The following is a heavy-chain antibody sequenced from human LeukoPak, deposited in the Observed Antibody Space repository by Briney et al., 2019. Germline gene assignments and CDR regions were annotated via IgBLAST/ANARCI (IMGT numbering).Heavy chain of an antibody. CDR1: GFSFSSYG. Sequence: GGSLRLSCAASGFSFSSYGMSWVRQAPGKGLEWVSAICGSGGSTYYADSVKGRFTISRDNSKNTLYLQMNSLRAEDTAVYYCARDVAPWELGFDYWGQGTLVTVSS. CDR2: ICGSGGST. CDR3: ARDVAPWELGFDY. V-gene: IGHV3-23*01. D-gene: IGHD1-26*01. J-gene: IGHJ4*02.